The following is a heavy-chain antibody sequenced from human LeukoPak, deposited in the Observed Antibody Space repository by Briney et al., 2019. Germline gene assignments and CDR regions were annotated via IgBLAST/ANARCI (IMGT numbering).Heavy chain of an antibody. CDR1: GYTFTSYG. Sequence: GASVKVSCKAPGYTFTSYGISWVRQAPGQGLEWMGGIIPIFGTANYAQKFQGRVTITADKSTSTAYMELSSLRSEDTAVYYCARWVHEIAARPPDAFDIWGQGTMVTVSS. CDR2: IIPIFGTA. V-gene: IGHV1-69*06. D-gene: IGHD6-6*01. J-gene: IGHJ3*02. CDR3: ARWVHEIAARPPDAFDI.